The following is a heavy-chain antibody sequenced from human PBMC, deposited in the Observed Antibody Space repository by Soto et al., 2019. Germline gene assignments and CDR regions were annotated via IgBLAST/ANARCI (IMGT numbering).Heavy chain of an antibody. Sequence: SETLSLTCTVSGDSLGNYYWFWIRQPVGKGLEWIGRVSSSGNTNANPTLNSRATMSIDTSKNQFSLRLRSVTAADTAVYYCARADYEILTVSYAMDVWGQGTTVTLYS. J-gene: IGHJ6*02. CDR2: VSSSGNT. V-gene: IGHV4-4*07. CDR1: GDSLGNYY. D-gene: IGHD3-9*01. CDR3: ARADYEILTVSYAMDV.